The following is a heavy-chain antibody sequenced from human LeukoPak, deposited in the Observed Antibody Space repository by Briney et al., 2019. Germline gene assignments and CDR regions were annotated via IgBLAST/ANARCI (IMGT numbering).Heavy chain of an antibody. CDR3: ARDQSSGSYFWFDP. D-gene: IGHD1-26*01. J-gene: IGHJ5*02. Sequence: SETLSLTCTVSGGSISSYYWSWIRQPPGKGLEWIGYIYYSGSTNYNPSLKSRVTISVDTSKNQFSLKPSSVTAADTAVYYCARDQSSGSYFWFDPWGQGTLVTVSS. CDR1: GGSISSYY. CDR2: IYYSGST. V-gene: IGHV4-59*01.